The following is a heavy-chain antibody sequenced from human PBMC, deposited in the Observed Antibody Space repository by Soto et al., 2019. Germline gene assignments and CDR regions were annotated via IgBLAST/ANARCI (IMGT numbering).Heavy chain of an antibody. CDR1: GGTLSDHG. J-gene: IGHJ3*02. CDR3: AGGVYGSGNYYTGPSAFDI. Sequence: QVQLEQSGAEVKKPGSSVKVSCKASGGTLSDHGVAWLRQAPGQGLEWMGGTIPVFNTAKYAQKFQGRVTVTADECTTMAYMELSSLRSEDTAFYFCAGGVYGSGNYYTGPSAFDIWGQGTMVIVSS. V-gene: IGHV1-69*01. CDR2: TIPVFNTA. D-gene: IGHD3-10*01.